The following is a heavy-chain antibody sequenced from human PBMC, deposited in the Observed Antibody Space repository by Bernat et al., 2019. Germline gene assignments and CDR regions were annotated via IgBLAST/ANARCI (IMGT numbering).Heavy chain of an antibody. D-gene: IGHD6-19*01. V-gene: IGHV3-33*01. CDR2: IWYDGSNK. CDR1: GFTFSSYG. Sequence: QVQLVESGGGVVQPGRSLRLSCAASGFTFSSYGMHWVRQAPGKGLEWVAVIWYDGSNKYYADSVKGRFTISRDNSKNTLYLQMNSLRAEDTAVYYCAREREAKQWLERGLDYWGQGTLVTVSS. CDR3: AREREAKQWLERGLDY. J-gene: IGHJ4*02.